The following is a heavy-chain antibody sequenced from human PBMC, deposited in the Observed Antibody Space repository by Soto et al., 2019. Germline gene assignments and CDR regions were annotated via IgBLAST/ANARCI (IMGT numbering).Heavy chain of an antibody. CDR2: VNHAGGT. CDR1: GGSFNDFY. Sequence: QMHIQQWGAGLLKPSETLSLTCAVSGGSFNDFYWNWVRQPPGEGLEWIGEVNHAGGTDYNPSLKSRVSMSEDRSTHQLSLRLKSVGVEDTATYYCARRWRYGGRSYTGWGQGTLVTVSS. J-gene: IGHJ4*02. CDR3: ARRWRYGGRSYTG. D-gene: IGHD1-26*01. V-gene: IGHV4-34*01.